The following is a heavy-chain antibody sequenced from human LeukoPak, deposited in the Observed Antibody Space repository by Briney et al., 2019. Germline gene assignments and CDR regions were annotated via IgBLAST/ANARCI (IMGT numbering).Heavy chain of an antibody. CDR3: ARDVAVAGQRYYFDY. D-gene: IGHD6-19*01. CDR2: ISYDGSNK. Sequence: GGSLRLSCAASGFTFSSYAMHWVRQAPGKGLEWVAVISYDGSNKYYADSVKGRFTISRDTSNNTLFLQMNSLRAEDTAIYYCARDVAVAGQRYYFDYWGQGTLVTVSS. J-gene: IGHJ4*02. CDR1: GFTFSSYA. V-gene: IGHV3-30-3*01.